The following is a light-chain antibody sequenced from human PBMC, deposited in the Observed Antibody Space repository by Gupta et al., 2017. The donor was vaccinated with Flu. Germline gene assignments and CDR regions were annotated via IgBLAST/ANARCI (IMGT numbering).Light chain of an antibody. CDR2: RHT. J-gene: IGLJ1*01. CDR1: SSNIGAGND. CDR3: QAYEKSRSGSGV. V-gene: IGLV1-40*01. Sequence: SVLTPPPSVSEAPGPWVTISCTVSSSNIGAGNDVHWYQQFPGAAPKLLIYRHTLRPSGGTDRFSGSKSGTSASMTITGLQAEEEADYYCQAYEKSRSGSGVFGTGTKVTVL.